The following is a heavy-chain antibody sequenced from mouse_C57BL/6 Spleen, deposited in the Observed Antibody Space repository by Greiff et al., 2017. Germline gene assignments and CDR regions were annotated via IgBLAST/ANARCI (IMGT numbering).Heavy chain of an antibody. V-gene: IGHV5-4*01. CDR3: ARDGGNYYWYFDV. J-gene: IGHJ1*03. CDR1: GFTFSSYA. Sequence: VESGGGLVKPGGSLKLSCAASGFTFSSYAMSWVRQTPEKRLEWVATISDGGSYTYYPDNVKGRFTISRDNAKNNLDLQMSHLKSEDTAMYYCARDGGNYYWYFDVWGTGTTVTVSS. CDR2: ISDGGSYT. D-gene: IGHD2-1*01.